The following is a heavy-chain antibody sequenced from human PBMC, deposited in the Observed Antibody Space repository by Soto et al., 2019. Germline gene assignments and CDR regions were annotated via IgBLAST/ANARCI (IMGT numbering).Heavy chain of an antibody. CDR3: ARDTGSGTFDY. V-gene: IGHV3-30-3*01. CDR2: ISYDGSNK. Sequence: GGSLRLSCAASGFTFSSYAMHWVRQAPGKGLEWVAVISYDGSNKYYADSVKGRFTISRDNSKNTLYLQMNSLRAEDTAVYYCARDTGSGTFDYWGQGTLVTVSS. J-gene: IGHJ4*02. D-gene: IGHD4-17*01. CDR1: GFTFSSYA.